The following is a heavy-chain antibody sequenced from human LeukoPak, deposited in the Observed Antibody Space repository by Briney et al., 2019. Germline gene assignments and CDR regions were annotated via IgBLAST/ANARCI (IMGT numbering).Heavy chain of an antibody. J-gene: IGHJ6*03. D-gene: IGHD2-2*01. CDR2: ISGSGGST. CDR1: GFTFSSYA. Sequence: GGSLRLSCAASGFTFSSYAMSWVRQAPGKGLEWVSAISGSGGSTYYADSVKGRFTISRDNSKNTLYLQMNSLRAEDTAVYYCAKVTDRGYCSSTSCYHYYYYYYMDVWGKGTTVTISS. CDR3: AKVTDRGYCSSTSCYHYYYYYYMDV. V-gene: IGHV3-23*01.